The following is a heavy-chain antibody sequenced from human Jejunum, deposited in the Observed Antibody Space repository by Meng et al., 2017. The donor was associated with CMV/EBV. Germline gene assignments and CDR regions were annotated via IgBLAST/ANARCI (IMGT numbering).Heavy chain of an antibody. D-gene: IGHD2-21*01. V-gene: IGHV3-74*01. Sequence: GFTFSGHWMHWVRQAAGKGLVWVSRINTDGSNTNSADSVKGRFTISRDNAKNTLYLQMNSLRVEDTAVYYCARGMIAAYNYAMDVWGQGTTVTVSS. CDR1: GFTFSGHW. J-gene: IGHJ6*02. CDR3: ARGMIAAYNYAMDV. CDR2: INTDGSNT.